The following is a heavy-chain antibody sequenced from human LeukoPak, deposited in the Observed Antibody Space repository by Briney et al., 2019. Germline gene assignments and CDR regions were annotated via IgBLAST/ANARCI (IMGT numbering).Heavy chain of an antibody. Sequence: GRSLRLPCAASGFTFSSYGMHWVRQAPGKGLEWVAGLWYDGSNEYYADSVKGRFTISRDNSKNTLFLQMNSLRDEDTAVYYCAKEGYSGYAFFDYWGQGTLVTVSS. D-gene: IGHD5-12*01. CDR2: LWYDGSNE. J-gene: IGHJ4*02. V-gene: IGHV3-33*06. CDR1: GFTFSSYG. CDR3: AKEGYSGYAFFDY.